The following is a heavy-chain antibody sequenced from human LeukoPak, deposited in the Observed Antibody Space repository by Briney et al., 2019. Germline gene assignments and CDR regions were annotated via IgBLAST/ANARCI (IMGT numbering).Heavy chain of an antibody. Sequence: SETLSLTCTVSGGSISSYYWTWIRLPPGKGLEWIGYIYYTGATYYNPSLKSRVTISLDTSKSQFSLKLSSVTAADTAVYYCARGGGSSGYYYDYWGQGTLVTVSS. J-gene: IGHJ4*02. CDR1: GGSISSYY. V-gene: IGHV4-59*12. CDR2: IYYTGAT. D-gene: IGHD3-22*01. CDR3: ARGGGSSGYYYDY.